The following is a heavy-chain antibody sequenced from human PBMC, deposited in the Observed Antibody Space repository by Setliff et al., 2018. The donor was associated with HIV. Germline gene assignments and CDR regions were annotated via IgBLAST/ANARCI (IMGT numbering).Heavy chain of an antibody. CDR2: IWYDGSNK. J-gene: IGHJ5*02. CDR3: AKSPNRYSPLDWFDP. CDR1: AFTFRSYA. D-gene: IGHD5-18*01. V-gene: IGHV3-30*02. Sequence: GGSLRLSCAASAFTFRSYAMHWVRQAPGKGLEWVAVIWYDGSNKYYADSVKGRFTISRDNSKNTLYLQMNSLRSEDTALYYCAKSPNRYSPLDWFDPWGQGTLVTVSS.